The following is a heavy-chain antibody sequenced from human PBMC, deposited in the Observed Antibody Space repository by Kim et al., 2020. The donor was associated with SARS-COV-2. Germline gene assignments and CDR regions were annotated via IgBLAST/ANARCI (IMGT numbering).Heavy chain of an antibody. V-gene: IGHV4-59*13. Sequence: SETLSLTCTVSGGSISSYYWSWIRQPPGKGLEWIGYIYNSGSTNYNPSLKSRVTISVDTSKNQFSLKLSSVTAADTAVYYCARGRLTFELWFRELSIVAFDIWGQGTMVTVSS. D-gene: IGHD3-10*01. CDR2: IYNSGST. CDR1: GGSISSYY. CDR3: ARGRLTFELWFRELSIVAFDI. J-gene: IGHJ3*02.